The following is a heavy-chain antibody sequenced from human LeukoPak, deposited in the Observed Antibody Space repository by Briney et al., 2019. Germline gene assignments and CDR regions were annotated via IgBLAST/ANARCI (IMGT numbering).Heavy chain of an antibody. CDR1: GDSISSSNYY. CDR2: IYYSGNT. Sequence: PSETLSLTCTISGDSISSSNYYWAWIRQSPGKGLEWIGSIYYSGNTYYNPSLKSRVTISVDTSKNQFSLKLSSVTAADTAVYYCARFYDSSGSFYLGLPYWGQGTLVTVSS. CDR3: ARFYDSSGSFYLGLPY. D-gene: IGHD3-22*01. V-gene: IGHV4-39*01. J-gene: IGHJ4*02.